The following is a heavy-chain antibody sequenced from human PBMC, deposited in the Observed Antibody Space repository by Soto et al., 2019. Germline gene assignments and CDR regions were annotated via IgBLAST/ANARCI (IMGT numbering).Heavy chain of an antibody. CDR1: GFNFSNHV. Sequence: GGSLRLSCAASGFNFSNHVMSWVRQAPGKGPEWVSSINSRGDNTYYAGSVRGRFTISRDNSKSTLYLQMNSLRAEDTAVYYCGNGLENHYNYDYWGQGTLVTVSS. CDR2: INSRGDNT. D-gene: IGHD3-16*01. CDR3: GNGLENHYNYDY. J-gene: IGHJ4*02. V-gene: IGHV3-23*01.